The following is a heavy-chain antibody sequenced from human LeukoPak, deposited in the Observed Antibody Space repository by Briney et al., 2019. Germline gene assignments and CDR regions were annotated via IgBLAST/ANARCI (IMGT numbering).Heavy chain of an antibody. CDR1: GFTFSSYW. Sequence: GGSLRLSCAGSGFTFSSYWMHWVRQAPGKGLVWVSRVDTDGSSTMYADSVKGRFTISRDNAKNTLYLQMNSLRVEDTAVYYCARGWNGDYWGQGTLVTVSS. CDR2: VDTDGSST. J-gene: IGHJ4*02. V-gene: IGHV3-74*03. CDR3: ARGWNGDY. D-gene: IGHD1-1*01.